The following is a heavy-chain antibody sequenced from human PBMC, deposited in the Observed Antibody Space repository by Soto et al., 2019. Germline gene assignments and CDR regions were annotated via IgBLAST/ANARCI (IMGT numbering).Heavy chain of an antibody. V-gene: IGHV5-51*01. Sequence: PGESLKISCQASGYNFATYWIAWVRQMPGKGLEYMGIIYPGDSDARYSPSFEGQVTISADRSINTAYLWWSSLKASDTAMYYCARPRSGSYRLDYYGMDVWGQGTTVTVSS. CDR2: IYPGDSDA. CDR1: GYNFATYW. D-gene: IGHD3-10*01. J-gene: IGHJ6*02. CDR3: ARPRSGSYRLDYYGMDV.